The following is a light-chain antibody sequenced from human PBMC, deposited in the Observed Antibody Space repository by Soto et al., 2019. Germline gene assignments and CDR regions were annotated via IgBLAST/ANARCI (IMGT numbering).Light chain of an antibody. V-gene: IGKV3-11*01. CDR2: DAY. J-gene: IGKJ5*01. CDR1: QSFRGL. Sequence: EVVLTQSPVTLSLSPGERATLSCRASQSFRGLLAWYQQKPGQAPRLLIYDAYNRATGIPHRFSGSGSGTDFPLTISSLEPEDSAVYYCQQRHMWPITFGQGTRLEIK. CDR3: QQRHMWPIT.